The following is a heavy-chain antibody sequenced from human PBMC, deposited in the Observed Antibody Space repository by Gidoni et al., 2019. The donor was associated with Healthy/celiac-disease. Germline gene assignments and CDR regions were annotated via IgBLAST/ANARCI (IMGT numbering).Heavy chain of an antibody. J-gene: IGHJ4*02. CDR1: GFTFSSYA. V-gene: IGHV3-23*01. D-gene: IGHD3-3*01. Sequence: VHLLESGGGLLQPGGSLRLSCAASGFTFSSYAMSWVRQAPGKGLEWVSASRGSGGSTYYADSVKGRFTISRDNSKNTLYLQMNSLRAEDTAVYYCAKKYDVWSGSFDYWGQGTLVTVSS. CDR3: AKKYDVWSGSFDY. CDR2: SRGSGGST.